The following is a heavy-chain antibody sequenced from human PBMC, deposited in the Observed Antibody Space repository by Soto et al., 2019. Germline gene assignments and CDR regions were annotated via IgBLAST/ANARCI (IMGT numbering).Heavy chain of an antibody. CDR3: ARATTEGRYYYDSSGYYDYYGMGV. CDR1: GYTFTGYY. CDR2: INPNSGGT. V-gene: IGHV1-2*04. J-gene: IGHJ6*02. Sequence: ASVKVSCKASGYTFTGYYMHWVRQAPGQGLEWMGWINPNSGGTNYAQKFQGWVTMTRDTSISTAYMELSRLRSDDTAVYYCARATTEGRYYYDSSGYYDYYGMGVWGQGTTVTVSS. D-gene: IGHD3-22*01.